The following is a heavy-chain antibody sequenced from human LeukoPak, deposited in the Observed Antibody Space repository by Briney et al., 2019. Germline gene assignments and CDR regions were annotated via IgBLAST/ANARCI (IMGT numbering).Heavy chain of an antibody. D-gene: IGHD3-16*01. V-gene: IGHV4-39*07. Sequence: SETLSLTCTVSGGSISSSSYYWGWIRQPPGKGLEWIGSIYYSGSTYYNPSLKSRVTISVDTSKNQFSLKLSSVTAADTAVYYCARDQDRRGVYWGQGTLVTVSS. CDR2: IYYSGST. J-gene: IGHJ4*02. CDR1: GGSISSSSYY. CDR3: ARDQDRRGVY.